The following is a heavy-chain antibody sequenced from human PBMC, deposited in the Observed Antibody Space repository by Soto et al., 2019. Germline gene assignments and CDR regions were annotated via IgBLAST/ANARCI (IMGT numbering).Heavy chain of an antibody. CDR3: ASGSGSYPSSYYHSPLDV. J-gene: IGHJ6*02. Sequence: QVQLQESGPGVVRPSGTLSLTCSVSGISITGSHWWNWFHQAPGQGLEWIGEIYHGGSANYNSSLNSRLTLSVDRPTNQFSLKLASVTAADTAVYFCASGSGSYPSSYYHSPLDVWGQGTAVIVSS. CDR2: IYHGGSA. V-gene: IGHV4-4*02. CDR1: GISITGSHW. D-gene: IGHD1-26*01.